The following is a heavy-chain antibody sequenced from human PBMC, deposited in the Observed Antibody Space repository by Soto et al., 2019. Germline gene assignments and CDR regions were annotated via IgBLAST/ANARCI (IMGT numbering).Heavy chain of an antibody. Sequence: SETLSLTGAVSGYSISSGDYWGWIRQPPGKGLEWIGSMYHSVSTYYNPSLKSRVTISVDTSKNQFSLKLSSVTAADTAVYYCARDAITAVRRVNSWFDPCGQGTLVTFSS. CDR1: GYSISSGDY. V-gene: IGHV4-38-2*02. D-gene: IGHD3-10*01. J-gene: IGHJ5*02. CDR2: MYHSVST. CDR3: ARDAITAVRRVNSWFDP.